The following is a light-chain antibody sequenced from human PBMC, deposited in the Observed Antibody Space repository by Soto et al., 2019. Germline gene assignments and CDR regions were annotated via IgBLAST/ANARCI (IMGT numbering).Light chain of an antibody. CDR1: QSISDW. V-gene: IGKV1-5*03. CDR2: KAS. CDR3: QQYDTYWT. Sequence: GDRVTITCRASQSISDWLAWHQQKPGKAPKLLIYKASILESGVPSRFSGSGFGTEFTLTINSLQPDDFATYYCQQYDTYWTFGQGTKVDIK. J-gene: IGKJ1*01.